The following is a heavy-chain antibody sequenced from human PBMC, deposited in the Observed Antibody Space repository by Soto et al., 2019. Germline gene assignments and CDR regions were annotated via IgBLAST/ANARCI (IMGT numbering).Heavy chain of an antibody. Sequence: SETLSLTCTVSGGSISSGFYYWSWIRQHPGEGLEWIGYISYSGSTYYNPSLKSRVAISVDTSKIQFSLKLSSVTAADTAVYYCARAPYFDVLTGPFDHWGQGALVTVSS. J-gene: IGHJ4*02. D-gene: IGHD3-9*01. CDR1: GGSISSGFYY. V-gene: IGHV4-31*03. CDR3: ARAPYFDVLTGPFDH. CDR2: ISYSGST.